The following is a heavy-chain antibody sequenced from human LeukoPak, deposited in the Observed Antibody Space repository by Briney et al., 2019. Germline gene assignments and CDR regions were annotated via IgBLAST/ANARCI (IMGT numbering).Heavy chain of an antibody. J-gene: IGHJ4*02. CDR2: TYPRSQWHN. Sequence: SPTLSLTSAISVHSVSTNSAAWTWITQSPSRALEWLGRTYPRSQWHNTYAVSVKSRIIINPDTSRNQFSLQLNSVTPEDTAVYYCARTISGYFDYWGQGTLVTVSS. CDR1: VHSVSTNSAA. V-gene: IGHV6-1*01. CDR3: ARTISGYFDY. D-gene: IGHD5-24*01.